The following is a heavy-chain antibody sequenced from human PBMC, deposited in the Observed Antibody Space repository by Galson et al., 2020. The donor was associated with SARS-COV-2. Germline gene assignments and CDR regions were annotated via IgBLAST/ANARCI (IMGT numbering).Heavy chain of an antibody. CDR3: ARYDYGDYETPGGDYYYGMDV. J-gene: IGHJ6*02. Sequence: SVKVSCKASGGTFSSYAISWVRQAPGQGLEWMGGIIPIFGTANYAQKFQGRVTITADESTSTAYMVLSSLRSEDTAVYYCARYDYGDYETPGGDYYYGMDVWGQGTTVTVSS. CDR2: IIPIFGTA. CDR1: GGTFSSYA. D-gene: IGHD4-17*01. V-gene: IGHV1-69*13.